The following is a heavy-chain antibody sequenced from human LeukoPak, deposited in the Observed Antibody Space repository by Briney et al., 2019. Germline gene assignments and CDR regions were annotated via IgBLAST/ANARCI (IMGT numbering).Heavy chain of an antibody. J-gene: IGHJ4*02. CDR3: AREQSGTRGWYTVDY. V-gene: IGHV3-23*01. CDR1: GFTFSTYA. CDR2: IRPDGDRT. Sequence: PGGSLRPSCAASGFTFSTYAITWVRQGPGKGLEWVSAIRPDGDRTYYANSARGRFTISRDNSKDTVYLQINGLRVEDTAVYYCAREQSGTRGWYTVDYWGQGTLVTVSS. D-gene: IGHD6-19*01.